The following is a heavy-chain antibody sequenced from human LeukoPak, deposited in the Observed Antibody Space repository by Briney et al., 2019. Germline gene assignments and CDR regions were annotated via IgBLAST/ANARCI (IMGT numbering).Heavy chain of an antibody. CDR3: ARGEDYDSSGYYSNY. V-gene: IGHV1-2*02. D-gene: IGHD3-22*01. CDR2: INPNSGGT. Sequence: ASVKVSCKASGYTLTGYYMHWVRQAPGQGLEWMGWINPNSGGTNYAQKFQGRVTMTRDTSISAAYMELSRLRSDDTAVYYCARGEDYDSSGYYSNYWGQGTLVTVSS. CDR1: GYTLTGYY. J-gene: IGHJ4*02.